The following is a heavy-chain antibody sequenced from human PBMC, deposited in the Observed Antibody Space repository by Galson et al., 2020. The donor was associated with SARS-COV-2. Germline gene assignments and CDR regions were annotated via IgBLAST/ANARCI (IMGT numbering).Heavy chain of an antibody. CDR1: GFTVSSNY. CDR3: ARDSALWFGELLYGDYGMDV. J-gene: IGHJ6*02. D-gene: IGHD3-10*01. V-gene: IGHV3-53*01. CDR2: IYSGGST. Sequence: GESLKISCAASGFTVSSNYMSWVRQAPGKGLEWVSVIYSGGSTYYADSVKGRFTISRDNSKNTLYLQMNSLRAEDTAVYYCARDSALWFGELLYGDYGMDVWGQGTTVTVSS.